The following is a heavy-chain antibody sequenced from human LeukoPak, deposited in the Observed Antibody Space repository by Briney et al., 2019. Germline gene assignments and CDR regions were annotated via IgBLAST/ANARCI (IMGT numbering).Heavy chain of an antibody. CDR2: INTNTGNP. CDR1: GYTFTSYA. V-gene: IGHV7-4-1*02. D-gene: IGHD3-9*01. J-gene: IGHJ5*02. CDR3: ARTTHDIRYFDWLLWWFDP. Sequence: GASVKVFCKASGYTFTSYAMNWVRQAPGQGLEWMGWINTNTGNPTYAQGFTGRFVFSLDTSVSTAYLQISSLKAEDTAVYYCARTTHDIRYFDWLLWWFDPWGQGTLVTVSS.